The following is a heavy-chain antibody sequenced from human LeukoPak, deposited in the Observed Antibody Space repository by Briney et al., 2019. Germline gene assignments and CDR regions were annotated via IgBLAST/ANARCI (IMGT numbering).Heavy chain of an antibody. D-gene: IGHD2/OR15-2a*01. Sequence: GGTLRLSCAASGNYWMHWVRQAPGTGLVWVSHNNSDGSWTSDADSVKGRFTISKANAKNTVYLQMSSLRAEDTAVYYCVSFYGTYWGRGTLVTVSS. V-gene: IGHV3-74*01. J-gene: IGHJ4*02. CDR2: NNSDGSWT. CDR3: VSFYGTY. CDR1: GNYW.